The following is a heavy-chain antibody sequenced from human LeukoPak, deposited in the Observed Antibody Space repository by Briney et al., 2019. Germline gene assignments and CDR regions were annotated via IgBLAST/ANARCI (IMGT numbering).Heavy chain of an antibody. V-gene: IGHV1-2*02. D-gene: IGHD2-2*03. CDR3: ARESSTMDRDFDY. CDR2: INPNSGGT. CDR1: GYTFTGYY. Sequence: GASVKVSCKASGYTFTGYYMHWVRQAPGQGLEWMGWINPNSGGTNYAQKFQGRVTMTRDTSISTAYMELSRLRSDDTAVYYCARESSTMDRDFDYWGQGTLVTVSS. J-gene: IGHJ4*02.